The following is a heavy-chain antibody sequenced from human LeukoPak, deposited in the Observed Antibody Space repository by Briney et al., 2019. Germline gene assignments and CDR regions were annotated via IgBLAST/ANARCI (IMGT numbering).Heavy chain of an antibody. CDR3: AREGGGDYGDYLRY. D-gene: IGHD4-17*01. CDR2: NSGGDT. CDR1: GFTVSGNY. J-gene: IGHJ4*02. V-gene: IGHV3-53*01. Sequence: GGSPRLSCAASGFTVSGNYMSWVRQAPGKGLEWVSVNSGGDTYSADSVKGRFTISRDNSKNTVYLQMNSLRAEDTAVYYCAREGGGDYGDYLRYWGQGTLVTVSS.